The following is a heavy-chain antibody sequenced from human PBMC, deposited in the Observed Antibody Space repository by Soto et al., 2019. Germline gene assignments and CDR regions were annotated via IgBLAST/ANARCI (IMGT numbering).Heavy chain of an antibody. Sequence: GGSLRLSCAASGFTFSSYAMSWVRQAPGKGLEWVSAISGSGGSTYYADSVKGRFTISRDNSKNTLYLQMNSLRAEDTAVYYCAKPTSRWQRGGASAFDIWGQGTMVTVSS. CDR1: GFTFSSYA. V-gene: IGHV3-23*01. CDR2: ISGSGGST. D-gene: IGHD2-15*01. J-gene: IGHJ3*02. CDR3: AKPTSRWQRGGASAFDI.